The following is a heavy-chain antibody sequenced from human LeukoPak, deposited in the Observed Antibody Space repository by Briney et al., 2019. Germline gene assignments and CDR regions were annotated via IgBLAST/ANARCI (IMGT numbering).Heavy chain of an antibody. D-gene: IGHD6-13*01. Sequence: GRSLRLSCAASGFTFSSYGMHWVRQAPGKGLEWVAVIWYDGSNKYYADSVKGRFTIFRDNSKNTLYLQMNSLRAEDTAVYYCAKEYSGYSSSWHGWDYYYGMDVWGQGTTVTVSS. J-gene: IGHJ6*02. V-gene: IGHV3-33*06. CDR1: GFTFSSYG. CDR3: AKEYSGYSSSWHGWDYYYGMDV. CDR2: IWYDGSNK.